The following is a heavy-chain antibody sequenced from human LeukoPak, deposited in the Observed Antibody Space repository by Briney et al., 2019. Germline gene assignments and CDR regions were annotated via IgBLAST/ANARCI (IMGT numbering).Heavy chain of an antibody. Sequence: SETLSLTCTVSGGSISSSSYYWGWIRQPPGKGLEWIGSIYYSGSTYYNPSLKSRVTISVDTSKNQFSLKLSSVTAADTAVYYCARGPDYYDSSGLDFDYWGQGTLVTVSS. J-gene: IGHJ4*02. CDR3: ARGPDYYDSSGLDFDY. CDR1: GGSISSSSYY. V-gene: IGHV4-39*07. CDR2: IYYSGST. D-gene: IGHD3-22*01.